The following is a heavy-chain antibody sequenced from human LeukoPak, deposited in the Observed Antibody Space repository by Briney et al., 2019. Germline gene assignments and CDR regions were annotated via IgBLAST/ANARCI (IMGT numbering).Heavy chain of an antibody. CDR1: GGSISSGGYS. V-gene: IGHV4-30-2*01. J-gene: IGHJ4*02. Sequence: SETLSLTCAVSGGSISSGGYSWSWIRQPPGKGLEWIGYIYHSGSTYYNPSLKSRVTISVDTSKNQFSLKLSSVTAADTAVYYCARARAVAGTLGYYFDYWGQGTLVTVSS. D-gene: IGHD6-19*01. CDR3: ARARAVAGTLGYYFDY. CDR2: IYHSGST.